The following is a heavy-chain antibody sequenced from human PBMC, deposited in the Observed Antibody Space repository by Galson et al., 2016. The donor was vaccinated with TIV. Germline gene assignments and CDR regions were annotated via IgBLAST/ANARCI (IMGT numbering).Heavy chain of an antibody. V-gene: IGHV3-30*02. D-gene: IGHD3-10*01. CDR3: ARGRGINGGLYFDY. CDR2: IRSDGSKK. J-gene: IGHJ4*02. CDR1: RFPFSNFP. Sequence: PLRLSCAASRFPFSNFPMHWVRQAPGKGLDWVAFIRSDGSKKYADSVAGRFATSRDNSKNTVYLQMNSLKPEDTALYFCARGRGINGGLYFDYWGRGTLVTASS.